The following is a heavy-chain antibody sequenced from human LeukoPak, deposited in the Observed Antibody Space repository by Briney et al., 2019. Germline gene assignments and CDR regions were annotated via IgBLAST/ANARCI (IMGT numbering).Heavy chain of an antibody. CDR1: GFTFSSYW. CDR2: IKQDGSAK. J-gene: IGHJ4*02. D-gene: IGHD6-13*01. V-gene: IGHV3-7*01. Sequence: GGSLRLSCAASGFTFSSYWMSWVRQAPGKGLEWVASIKQDGSAKDYVDSVKGRFTFSRDNGKNSLHLQMNSLRGQDTAVYYCATWSGSSSFFFDYWGQGILVAVSS. CDR3: ATWSGSSSFFFDY.